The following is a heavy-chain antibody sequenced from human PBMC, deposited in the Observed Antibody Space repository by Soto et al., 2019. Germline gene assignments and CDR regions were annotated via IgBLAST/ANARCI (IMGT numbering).Heavy chain of an antibody. CDR1: GYTFTYRY. CDR2: ITPFNGNT. Sequence: SVKVSCKASGYTFTYRYLHWVRQAPGQALEWMGWITPFNGNTNYAQKFQDRVTITRDRSMSTAYMELSSLRSEDTAMYYCAGSGSYAYFDYWGQGTLVTVSS. CDR3: AGSGSYAYFDY. V-gene: IGHV1-45*02. J-gene: IGHJ4*02. D-gene: IGHD1-26*01.